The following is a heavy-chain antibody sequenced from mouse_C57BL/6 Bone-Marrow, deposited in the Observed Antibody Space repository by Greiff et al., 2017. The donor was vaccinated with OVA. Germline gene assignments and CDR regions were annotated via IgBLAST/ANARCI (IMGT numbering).Heavy chain of an antibody. CDR1: GFTFSDYY. Sequence: VILVESQGGLVQPGSSMKLSCTASGFTFSDYYMAWVRQVPEKGLEWVANINYDGSSTYYLDSLKSRFIISRDNAKNILYLQMSSLKSEDTATYYCARGFAYWGQGTLVTVSA. V-gene: IGHV5-16*01. CDR2: INYDGSST. J-gene: IGHJ3*01. CDR3: ARGFAY.